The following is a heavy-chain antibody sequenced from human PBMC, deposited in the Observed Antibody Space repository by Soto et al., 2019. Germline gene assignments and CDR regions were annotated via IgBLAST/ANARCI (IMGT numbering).Heavy chain of an antibody. D-gene: IGHD3-16*01. CDR3: ARLGTTGGFDV. CDR2: TSYDGRNK. CDR1: GFTFRSYV. J-gene: IGHJ1*01. V-gene: IGHV3-30*19. Sequence: QVQLVESGGGVVQPGTSLRVSCVGSGFTFRSYVIHWVRQAPGKGLEWVALTSYDGRNKYYGDSVRGRFTISRDNSRNTVYLQMDSPSLDDTALYYCARLGTTGGFDVWGQGTLVSVSS.